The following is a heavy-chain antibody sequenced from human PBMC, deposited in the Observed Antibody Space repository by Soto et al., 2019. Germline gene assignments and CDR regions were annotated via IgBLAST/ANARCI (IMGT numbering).Heavy chain of an antibody. J-gene: IGHJ3*02. Sequence: SVKVSCKASGGTFSSYTISWVRQAPGQGLELMGRIIPILGIANYAQKFQGRVTITADKSTSTAYMELSSLRSEDTAVYYCARLGYCSSTSCYEKAFDIWGQGTMITVSS. CDR1: GGTFSSYT. V-gene: IGHV1-69*02. CDR2: IIPILGIA. CDR3: ARLGYCSSTSCYEKAFDI. D-gene: IGHD2-2*01.